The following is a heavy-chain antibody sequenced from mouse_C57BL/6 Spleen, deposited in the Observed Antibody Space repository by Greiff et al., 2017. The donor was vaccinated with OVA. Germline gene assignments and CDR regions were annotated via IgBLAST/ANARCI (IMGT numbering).Heavy chain of an antibody. D-gene: IGHD1-1*01. V-gene: IGHV1-26*01. J-gene: IGHJ2*01. CDR3: ARTGYYGSSHFDY. CDR2: INPNNGGT. CDR1: GYTFTDYY. Sequence: EVQLQQSGPELVKPGASVKISCKASGYTFTDYYMNWVKQSHGKSLEWIGDINPNNGGTSYNQKFKGKATLTVDKSSSTAYMELSSLTSEDSAVYYCARTGYYGSSHFDYWGQGTTLTVSS.